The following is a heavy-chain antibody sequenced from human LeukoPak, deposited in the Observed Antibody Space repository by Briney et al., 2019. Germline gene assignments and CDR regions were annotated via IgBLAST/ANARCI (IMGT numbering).Heavy chain of an antibody. V-gene: IGHV1-46*01. CDR3: ARGIAAAGYAYDASDI. D-gene: IGHD6-13*01. CDR2: INPSGGST. CDR1: GYTFTSYY. J-gene: IGHJ3*02. Sequence: GASVKVSCKASGYTFTSYYMHWVRQAPGQGLEWMGIINPSGGSTSYAQKFQGRVTMTRDTSTSTVYMELSSLRSEDTAVYYCARGIAAAGYAYDASDIWGQGTMVTVSS.